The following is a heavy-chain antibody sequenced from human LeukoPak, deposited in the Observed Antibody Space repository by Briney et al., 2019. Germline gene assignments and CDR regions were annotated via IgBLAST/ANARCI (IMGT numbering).Heavy chain of an antibody. D-gene: IGHD3-16*02. CDR1: GFTFSSYS. CDR3: ARDSLPTFGGVIVKVDY. CDR2: ISSSSSYI. J-gene: IGHJ4*02. V-gene: IGHV3-21*01. Sequence: GGSLGLSCAASGFTFSSYSMNWVRQAPGKGLEWVSSISSSSSYIYYADSVKGRFTISRDNAKNSLYLQMNSLRAEDTAVYYCARDSLPTFGGVIVKVDYWGQGTLVTVSS.